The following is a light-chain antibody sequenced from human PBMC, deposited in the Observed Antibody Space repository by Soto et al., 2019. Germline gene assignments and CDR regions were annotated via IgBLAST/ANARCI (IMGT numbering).Light chain of an antibody. CDR3: SSYAGSNNLV. J-gene: IGLJ2*01. CDR2: EVS. Sequence: QSALTQPPSASGSPGQSVTISCTGTSSDVGGYNYVSWYQQHPGKAPKLMIYEVSQRPSGVPDRFSGSKSGNTASLTVSGLQAEDEADYYCSSYAGSNNLVFGGGTQQIVL. V-gene: IGLV2-8*01. CDR1: SSDVGGYNY.